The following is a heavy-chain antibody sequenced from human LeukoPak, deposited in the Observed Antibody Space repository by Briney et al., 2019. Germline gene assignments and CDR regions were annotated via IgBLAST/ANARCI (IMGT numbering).Heavy chain of an antibody. V-gene: IGHV3-23*01. CDR1: GFTFSSYA. CDR2: ISGSGGST. Sequence: GGSLRLSCAASGFTFSSYAMSWVRQAPGKGLEWVSAISGSGGSTYYADSVKGRFTISRDNSKNTLYLQMNSLRAEDTAVYYCAKLGGRGWSQGYGMDVWGQGTTVTVSS. D-gene: IGHD2-15*01. CDR3: AKLGGRGWSQGYGMDV. J-gene: IGHJ6*02.